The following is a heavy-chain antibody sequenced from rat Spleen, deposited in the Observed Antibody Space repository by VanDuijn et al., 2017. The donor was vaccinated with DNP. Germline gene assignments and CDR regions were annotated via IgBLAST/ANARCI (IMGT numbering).Heavy chain of an antibody. CDR2: ISPSGGNT. CDR3: ARDGRRDGAMDA. D-gene: IGHD4-2*01. CDR1: GFTFSTYA. Sequence: EVQLVESGGGLVQPGRSLKLSCAASGFTFSTYAIHWIRQAPRKGLEWVASISPSGGNTYYRDSVKGRFTMSRDNAKSTLYLQMDSLRSEDTATYHCARDGRRDGAMDAWGQGTSVTVSS. J-gene: IGHJ4*01. V-gene: IGHV5-19*01.